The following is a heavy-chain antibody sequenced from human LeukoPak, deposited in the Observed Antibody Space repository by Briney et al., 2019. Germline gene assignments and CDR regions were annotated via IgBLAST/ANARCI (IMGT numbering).Heavy chain of an antibody. CDR2: IRGSGDST. D-gene: IGHD3-3*01. J-gene: IGHJ4*02. Sequence: AGGSLRLSCAASGFTFSNFAMSWVRQAPGKGLEWVSSIRGSGDSTYYADSVKGRFTISRDNSKQTLYLQMNSLRAEDTAIYFCANVVTIFGVVIKGYFDYWGQGTLVTVSS. CDR3: ANVVTIFGVVIKGYFDY. V-gene: IGHV3-23*01. CDR1: GFTFSNFA.